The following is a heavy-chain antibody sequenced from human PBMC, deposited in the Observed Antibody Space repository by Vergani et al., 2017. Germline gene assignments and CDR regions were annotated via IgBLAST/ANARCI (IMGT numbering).Heavy chain of an antibody. CDR1: GYSFTSYW. CDR2: IYPGDSDT. Sequence: EVQLVQSGAEVKKPGESLKISCKGSGYSFTSYWIGWVRQMTGKGLEWMGIIYPGDSDTRYSPSFQGQVTISADKSISTAYLQWSSLKASDTAMYYCARSFDSSGWYDWFDPWGQGTLVTVSS. CDR3: ARSFDSSGWYDWFDP. J-gene: IGHJ5*02. D-gene: IGHD6-19*01. V-gene: IGHV5-51*01.